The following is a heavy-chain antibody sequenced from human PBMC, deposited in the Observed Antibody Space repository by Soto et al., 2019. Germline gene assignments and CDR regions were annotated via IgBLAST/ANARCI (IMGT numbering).Heavy chain of an antibody. Sequence: QVPLQQWGAGQFKASETPSPTRAVFGGALNGLYLGWVRPAPGEGLGWIGEIKHNGNTKYNPSLKSRVTISVDTSKNQFSLKLSSVTAADTAVYYCARGVPYGYSSSFRDYWGQGTLVTVSS. D-gene: IGHD6-13*01. CDR3: ARGVPYGYSSSFRDY. J-gene: IGHJ4*02. CDR1: GGALNGLY. V-gene: IGHV4-34*01. CDR2: IKHNGNT.